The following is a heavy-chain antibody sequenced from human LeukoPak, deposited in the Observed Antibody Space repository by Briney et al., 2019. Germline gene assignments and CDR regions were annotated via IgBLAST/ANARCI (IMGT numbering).Heavy chain of an antibody. V-gene: IGHV1-2*02. CDR2: INLNSGGT. CDR3: SRASYGAGSYPFFF. CDR1: GYTFTAYY. D-gene: IGHD3-10*01. Sequence: GASVNVSCKASGYTFTAYYMHWVRQAPGPGRGWMGWINLNSGGTNYAQKFQGRVTITSDTSIRTANMELSRMSRGATAVEWWSRASYGAGSYPFFFWGQGTLVTVS. J-gene: IGHJ4*02.